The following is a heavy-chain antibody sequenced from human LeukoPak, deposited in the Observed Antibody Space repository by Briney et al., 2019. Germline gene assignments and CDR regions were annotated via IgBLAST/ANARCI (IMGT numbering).Heavy chain of an antibody. CDR3: ARQTNWGLDDAFDI. CDR2: IYYSGST. V-gene: IGHV4-39*01. Sequence: SETLSLTCTVSGGSISSSSYYWGWIRQPPGKGLEWIGSIYYSGSTYYNPSLKSRVTISVDTSKNQFSLKLTSVTAADTAVYYCARQTNWGLDDAFDIWGQGTMVTVSS. D-gene: IGHD7-27*01. J-gene: IGHJ3*02. CDR1: GGSISSSSYY.